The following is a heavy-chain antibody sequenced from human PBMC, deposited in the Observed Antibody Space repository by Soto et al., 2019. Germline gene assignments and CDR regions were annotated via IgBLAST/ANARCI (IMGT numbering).Heavy chain of an antibody. V-gene: IGHV4-4*02. CDR3: ARHIYITSRSGPPGMDV. Sequence: QVQLQESGPGLVEPSGTLSLTCTVSGGSISSDSWWSWLRQPPGKGLECIGRISYSGRTDYNPSLKSRVTISVDKSKNQFSLRLCSVTAADTAFYYCARHIYITSRSGPPGMDVWGRGTTVTVSS. CDR2: ISYSGRT. D-gene: IGHD3-10*01. CDR1: GGSISSDSW. J-gene: IGHJ6*02.